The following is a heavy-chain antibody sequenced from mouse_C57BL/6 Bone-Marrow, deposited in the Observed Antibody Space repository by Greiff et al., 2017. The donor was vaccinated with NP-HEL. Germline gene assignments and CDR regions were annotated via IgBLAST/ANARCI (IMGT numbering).Heavy chain of an antibody. Sequence: VQLQESGAELARPGASVKLSCKASGYTFTSYGISWVKQRNGQGLEWIGALYPRSGNTYYNEKFKGKATLTADKSSSTAYMEHRSLTSDDSAVYFWARGGELTWSFAYWGQGTLVTVSA. J-gene: IGHJ3*01. V-gene: IGHV1-81*01. CDR1: GYTFTSYG. CDR2: LYPRSGNT. D-gene: IGHD4-1*01. CDR3: ARGGELTWSFAY.